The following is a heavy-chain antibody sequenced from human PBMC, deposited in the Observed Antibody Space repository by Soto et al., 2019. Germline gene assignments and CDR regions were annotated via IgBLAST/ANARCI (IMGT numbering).Heavy chain of an antibody. CDR2: IYYNGST. D-gene: IGHD6-13*01. CDR1: GLTISSASYY. CDR3: ARYRISGSWSKFDY. Sequence: LSLTCTVSGLTISSASYYWSWIRQHPGKGLEWVGNIYYNGSTYYSPSLKSRVTLWVDTSKNQFSLRLASVTAADTAVYYCARYRISGSWSKFDYWGQGTLVTVSS. V-gene: IGHV4-31*03. J-gene: IGHJ4*02.